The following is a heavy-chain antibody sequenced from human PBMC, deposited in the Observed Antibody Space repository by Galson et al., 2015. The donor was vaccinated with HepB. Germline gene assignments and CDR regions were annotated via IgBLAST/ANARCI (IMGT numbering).Heavy chain of an antibody. D-gene: IGHD6-19*01. CDR2: IKYGGSEK. CDR3: ARELFKQWPRGVLCGFDS. Sequence: SLRLSCAASGFTFTDYWMSWVRQAPGQGLEWVANIKYGGSEKYYVDSVKGRFTITRDTAKSTLYMQMNSLRAEDTAVSYCARELFKQWPRGVLCGFDSWGQGTMVTVSS. J-gene: IGHJ5*01. V-gene: IGHV3-7*01. CDR1: GFTFTDYW.